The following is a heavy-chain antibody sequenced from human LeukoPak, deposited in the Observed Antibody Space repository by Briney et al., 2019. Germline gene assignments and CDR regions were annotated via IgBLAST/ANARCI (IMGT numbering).Heavy chain of an antibody. CDR1: GGSFSGYY. CDR2: INHSGST. Sequence: SETLSLTCAVYGGSFSGYYWSWIREPPGKGLEWIGEINHSGSTNYNPSLKSRVTILLHTSKNHCSLNLSSVTAADTAVYYCARRPRGVIIKSWFDSWGQGTLVTVSS. D-gene: IGHD3-10*01. J-gene: IGHJ5*01. V-gene: IGHV4-34*01. CDR3: ARRPRGVIIKSWFDS.